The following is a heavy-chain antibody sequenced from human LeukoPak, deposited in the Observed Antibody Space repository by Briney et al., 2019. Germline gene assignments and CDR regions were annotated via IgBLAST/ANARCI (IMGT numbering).Heavy chain of an antibody. Sequence: SETLSLTCSVSGYSTTSDDYWGCIRLPPGKGLEWIASIYHSGTTFYNPSLKSRVAISLDTSDNQFSLRLNSVAAADTAMYYCVKVWGRSGSRHFDRWGQGTLVTVSS. J-gene: IGHJ4*02. CDR2: IYHSGTT. D-gene: IGHD3-16*01. V-gene: IGHV4-38-2*02. CDR1: GYSTTSDDY. CDR3: VKVWGRSGSRHFDR.